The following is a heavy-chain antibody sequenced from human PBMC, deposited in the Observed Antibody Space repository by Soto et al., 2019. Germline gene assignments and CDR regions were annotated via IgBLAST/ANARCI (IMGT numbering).Heavy chain of an antibody. V-gene: IGHV3-30*03. J-gene: IGHJ4*02. Sequence: QVQLVESGGGVVQPGRSLRLSCAASGFTFSSYGMHWVRQAPGKGLEWVAVISYDGSNKYYADSVKGRFTISRDNSKNTLYLQMNSLRAEDTAVYYCVCSGGSWDYLGQGTLVTVSS. CDR2: ISYDGSNK. CDR3: VCSGGSWDY. CDR1: GFTFSSYG. D-gene: IGHD2-15*01.